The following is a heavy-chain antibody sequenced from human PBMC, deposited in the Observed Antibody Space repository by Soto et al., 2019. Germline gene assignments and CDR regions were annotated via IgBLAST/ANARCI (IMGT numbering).Heavy chain of an antibody. D-gene: IGHD6-19*01. CDR3: ARQGQWLDGSYFDY. CDR1: GGSPSTSSYL. J-gene: IGHJ4*02. Sequence: SENPCHPLTVSGGSPSTSSYLLGWVRPPPGKGLEWIGSIYYSGSTYYNPSLKSRVTISVDTSKNQFSLKLSSVTAADTAVYYCARQGQWLDGSYFDYWGQGTLVTVSS. CDR2: IYYSGST. V-gene: IGHV4-39*01.